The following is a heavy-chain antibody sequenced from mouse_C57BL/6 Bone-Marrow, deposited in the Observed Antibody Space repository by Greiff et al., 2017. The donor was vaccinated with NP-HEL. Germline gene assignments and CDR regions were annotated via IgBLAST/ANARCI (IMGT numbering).Heavy chain of an antibody. CDR3: VGFYGNYVGGY. Sequence: EVHLVESGGGLVQPKGSLKLSCAASGFSFNTYAMNWVRQAPGKGLEWVARIRSKSNNYATYYADSVKDRFTISRDDSESMLYLQMNNFKTDDTAMYYCVGFYGNYVGGYWGQGTSVTVSS. CDR2: IRSKSNNYAT. CDR1: GFSFNTYA. V-gene: IGHV10-1*01. J-gene: IGHJ4*01. D-gene: IGHD2-1*01.